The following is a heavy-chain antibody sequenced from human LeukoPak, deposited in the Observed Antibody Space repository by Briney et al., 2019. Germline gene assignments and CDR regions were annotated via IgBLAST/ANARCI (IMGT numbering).Heavy chain of an antibody. CDR1: GGSISSYY. Sequence: PSETLSLTCTVSGGSISSYYWGWIRQPPGKGLEWIGSIYHSGSTYYNPSLKSRVTISVDTSKNQFSLKLSSVTAADTAVYYCARDTNYYYMDVWGKGTTVTVSS. CDR3: ARDTNYYYMDV. V-gene: IGHV4-38-2*02. D-gene: IGHD1-1*01. J-gene: IGHJ6*03. CDR2: IYHSGST.